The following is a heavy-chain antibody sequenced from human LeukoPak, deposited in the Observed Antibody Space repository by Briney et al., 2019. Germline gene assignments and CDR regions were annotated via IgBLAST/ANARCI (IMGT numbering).Heavy chain of an antibody. J-gene: IGHJ4*02. CDR2: ISGSGGTT. Sequence: GGSLRLSCAASGFTFSNYAMSWVRQAPGKGLEWVSAISGSGGTTYYADSVKGRFTISRDNSKNTLYLQMNSLRAEDTAVYYCAKDRGVTFGGADLDYWGQGTLVTVSS. CDR1: GFTFSNYA. CDR3: AKDRGVTFGGADLDY. V-gene: IGHV3-23*01. D-gene: IGHD3-16*01.